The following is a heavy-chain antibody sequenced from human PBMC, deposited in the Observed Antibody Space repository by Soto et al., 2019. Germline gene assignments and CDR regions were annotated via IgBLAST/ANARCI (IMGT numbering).Heavy chain of an antibody. V-gene: IGHV4-30-4*01. Sequence: SETLSLTCTVSGGSISSGDYYWSWIRQPPGKGLEWIGYIYYSGSTYYNPSLKSRVTISVDTSKNQFSLKLSSVTAADTTVYYCARAGVLYYYDSSGYYKSSGEAFDIWGQGTMVTVSS. CDR1: GGSISSGDYY. CDR2: IYYSGST. CDR3: ARAGVLYYYDSSGYYKSSGEAFDI. J-gene: IGHJ3*02. D-gene: IGHD3-22*01.